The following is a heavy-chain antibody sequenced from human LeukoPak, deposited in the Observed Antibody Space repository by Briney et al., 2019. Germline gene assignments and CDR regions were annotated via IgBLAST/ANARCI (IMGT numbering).Heavy chain of an antibody. CDR2: IYPGDSHT. V-gene: IGHV5-51*01. J-gene: IGHJ4*02. Sequence: GESLQISCNGSGYSFTSYWIRWVRQMPGKGLEWMGIIYPGDSHTRYSPSFQGQITISADKSISTAYLQWSSLKASDTAMYYCAALNYYDSSGYIDYWGQGILVTVSS. CDR3: AALNYYDSSGYIDY. CDR1: GYSFTSYW. D-gene: IGHD3-22*01.